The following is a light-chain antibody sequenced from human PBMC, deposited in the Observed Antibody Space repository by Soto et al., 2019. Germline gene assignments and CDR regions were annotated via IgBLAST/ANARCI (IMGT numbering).Light chain of an antibody. J-gene: IGLJ1*01. CDR3: SADTSSSTLYA. CDR2: DVR. CDR1: SSDVGSYNL. Sequence: HSLLTQPASGNGSPGPSITISCTGTSSDVGSYNLVSWYQQHPGTAPKLMIYDVRNRPSGISNPFSGSESGNTTSLTISGLQAEDEADYYCSADTSSSTLYAFGTGTKVTVL. V-gene: IGLV2-14*02.